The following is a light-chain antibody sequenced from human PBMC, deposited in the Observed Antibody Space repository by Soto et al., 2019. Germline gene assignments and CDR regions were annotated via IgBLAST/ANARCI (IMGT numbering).Light chain of an antibody. CDR1: SSNIGSNT. CDR3: VAWDDSLNGPYVV. CDR2: SNN. Sequence: QSVLTQPPSASGTPGQRVTISCSGSSSNIGSNTVNWYQQLPGTAPKLLIYSNNQRPSGVPDRFSGSKSGTSASLAISGLQSEDEADYYCVAWDDSLNGPYVVFGGGTKLTV. V-gene: IGLV1-44*01. J-gene: IGLJ2*01.